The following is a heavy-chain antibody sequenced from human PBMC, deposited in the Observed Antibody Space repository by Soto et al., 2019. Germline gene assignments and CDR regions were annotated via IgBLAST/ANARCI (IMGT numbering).Heavy chain of an antibody. V-gene: IGHV1-18*01. CDR1: GYNFINYG. CDR2: ISVYKGNT. J-gene: IGHJ4*02. D-gene: IGHD3-10*01. Sequence: ASVKVSCKALGYNFINYGSSWVRQAPGQGLEWMGWISVYKGNTNYAQKLQGRVSMTTDTSTSTAYMELRSLRSDDTAVYYCVRDLEGSGPYYTDYWGRGTLVTVSS. CDR3: VRDLEGSGPYYTDY.